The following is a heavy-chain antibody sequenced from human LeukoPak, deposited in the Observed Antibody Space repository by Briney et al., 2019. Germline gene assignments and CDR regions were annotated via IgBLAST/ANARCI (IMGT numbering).Heavy chain of an antibody. CDR2: IINRGST. CDR1: GGSLSGFY. J-gene: IGHJ6*03. CDR3: ARGRTVTTGYYYYYMDV. Sequence: PSETLSLTCGVYGGSLSGFYWSWIRQPPGKGLEWIGEIINRGSTNYNPSLESRITLSRDTSKNQFSLRLSSVTAADTALYYCARGRTVTTGYYYYYMDVWGKGTTVTVSS. D-gene: IGHD4-11*01. V-gene: IGHV4-34*01.